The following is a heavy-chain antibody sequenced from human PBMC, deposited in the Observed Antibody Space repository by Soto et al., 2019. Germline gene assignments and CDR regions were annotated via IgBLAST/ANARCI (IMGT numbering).Heavy chain of an antibody. CDR1: GFSLSTNGMG. D-gene: IGHD5-12*01. V-gene: IGHV2-5*02. Sequence: QITVKESGLTLVKPTQTLTLTCTFSGFSLSTNGMGVGWIRQSPGKALEWLALIYWDDDKRYSPSLRSRLTTTQDTSKTQVDLTRTNMDPVDTATYYCARLTRGVYDLDRLWEKFDYWGQGTLVTVSS. CDR2: IYWDDDK. CDR3: ARLTRGVYDLDRLWEKFDY. J-gene: IGHJ4*02.